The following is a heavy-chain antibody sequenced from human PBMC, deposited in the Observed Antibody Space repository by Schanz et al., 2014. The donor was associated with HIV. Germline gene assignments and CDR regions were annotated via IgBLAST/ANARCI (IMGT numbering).Heavy chain of an antibody. J-gene: IGHJ5*02. D-gene: IGHD6-6*01. CDR2: INSDGRSA. CDR3: VGHGSSSS. V-gene: IGHV3-74*01. CDR1: GFTFSNYW. Sequence: EVQLVESGGVLVQPVGSLRLSCTASGFTFSNYWMHWVRQVPGKGLVWVSRINSDGRSANYADSVKGRFTISRDNAKNTLILQMNSLRAEDTAVYYCVGHGSSSSWGLGTLVTVSS.